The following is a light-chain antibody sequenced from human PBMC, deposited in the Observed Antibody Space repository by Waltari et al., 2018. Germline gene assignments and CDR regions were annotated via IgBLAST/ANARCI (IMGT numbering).Light chain of an antibody. CDR2: QNN. J-gene: IGLJ2*01. CDR3: QAWDSSPHVV. V-gene: IGLV3-1*01. CDR1: NLGDKN. Sequence: SYELTQPPSVSVSPGQTVRITCSGDNLGDKNLLWYQQMPGQSPTLVIYQNNMRPSGIPERFSGSNSGNTATLTISGTQPMDGADYYCQAWDSSPHVVFGGGTKLTVL.